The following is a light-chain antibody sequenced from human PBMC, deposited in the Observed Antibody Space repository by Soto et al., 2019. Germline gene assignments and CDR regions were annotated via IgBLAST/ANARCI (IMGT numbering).Light chain of an antibody. J-gene: IGKJ1*01. CDR3: QQFYSIPHT. V-gene: IGKV4-1*01. Sequence: DIVMTQSPDSLAVSLGERATINCKSSQSVLFSSNKKNYLAWFQQKPRQPPKLLIYWASTQESRIPDRFSGSGSGADFTLTISSLQAEDVAGYYCQQFYSIPHTFGRGTKVEIK. CDR2: WAS. CDR1: QSVLFSSNKKNY.